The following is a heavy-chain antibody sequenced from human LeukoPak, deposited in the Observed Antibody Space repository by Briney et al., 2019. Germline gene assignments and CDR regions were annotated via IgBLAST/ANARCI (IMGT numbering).Heavy chain of an antibody. CDR1: GGSFSGYY. J-gene: IGHJ6*02. V-gene: IGHV4-34*01. CDR2: INHSGST. CDR3: ARGVRYQLLYRYYYYGMDV. D-gene: IGHD2-2*02. Sequence: SETLSLTCAVYGGSFSGYYCSWIRQPPGKGLEWIGEINHSGSTNYNPSLKSRVTISVDTSKNQFSLKLSSVTAADTAVYYCARGVRYQLLYRYYYYGMDVWGQGTTVTVSS.